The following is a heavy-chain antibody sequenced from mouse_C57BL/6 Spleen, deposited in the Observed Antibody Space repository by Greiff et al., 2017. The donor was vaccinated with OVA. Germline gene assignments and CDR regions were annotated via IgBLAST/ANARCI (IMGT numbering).Heavy chain of an antibody. D-gene: IGHD1-1*01. J-gene: IGHJ1*03. V-gene: IGHV1-50*01. CDR3: ARIYYYGSSSWYFDV. CDR1: GYTFTSYW. Sequence: QVQLQQPGAELVKPGASVKLSCKASGYTFTSYWMQWVKQRPGKGLEWIGEIDPSDSYINYNQKFKGKATLTVDTSSSTAYMQLSSLTSEDSAVYYCARIYYYGSSSWYFDVWGTGTTVTVSS. CDR2: IDPSDSYI.